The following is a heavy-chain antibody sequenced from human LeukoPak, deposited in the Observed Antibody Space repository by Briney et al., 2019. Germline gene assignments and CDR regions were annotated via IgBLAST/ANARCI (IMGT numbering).Heavy chain of an antibody. CDR1: GFTVSSNY. CDR2: IYSGGTT. D-gene: IGHD5-18*01. CDR3: ARGGYAHYYGMDV. V-gene: IGHV3-53*01. J-gene: IGHJ6*02. Sequence: GGSLRLSCAASGFTVSSNYMSWVRQAPGKGLEWVSVIYSGGTTNYADSAKGRFTISRDNSKNTVYLQMNSLRAEDTAVYYCARGGYAHYYGMDVWGQGTTVTVSS.